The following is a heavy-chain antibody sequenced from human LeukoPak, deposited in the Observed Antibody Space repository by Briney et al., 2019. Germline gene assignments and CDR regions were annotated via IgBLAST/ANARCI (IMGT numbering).Heavy chain of an antibody. D-gene: IGHD2-8*02. CDR2: ICYIGST. J-gene: IGHJ4*02. CDR1: GGSISSSSYY. CDR3: ARRMGSGATYPRTFDY. V-gene: IGHV4-39*01. Sequence: SETLSLTCTVSGGSISSSSYYWGWIRQPPGKGLEWIGSICYIGSTYYNPSLKSRVTISVDTSKNQFSLKLNSVTAADTAVYFCARRMGSGATYPRTFDYWGQGTLVTVSS.